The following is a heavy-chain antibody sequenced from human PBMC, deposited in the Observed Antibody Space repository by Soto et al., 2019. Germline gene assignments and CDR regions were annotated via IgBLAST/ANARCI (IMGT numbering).Heavy chain of an antibody. D-gene: IGHD2-15*01. CDR1: GGSITSSSYY. J-gene: IGHJ5*02. V-gene: IGHV4-39*01. Sequence: QLHLRESGPGLVKPTETLSLTCTVSGGSITSSSYYWGWIRKPPGKGVEWIGRIYYSGNTYYNPPLKSRVPISLDTSKNQFSLKLSSVTAADTAVYYCATQESGRCYVYTIDPWGQGTLVTVSS. CDR3: ATQESGRCYVYTIDP. CDR2: IYYSGNT.